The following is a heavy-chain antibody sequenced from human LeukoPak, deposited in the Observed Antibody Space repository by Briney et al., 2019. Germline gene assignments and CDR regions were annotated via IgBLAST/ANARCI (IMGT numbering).Heavy chain of an antibody. CDR1: GFTFSDYY. CDR3: ARGQGHNSGSYFYYGMDV. V-gene: IGHV3-11*01. CDR2: ISHSGSDT. D-gene: IGHD3-10*01. Sequence: PGGSLRLSCAASGFTFSDYYMSWIRQAPGKGLEWVPYISHSGSDTCYADSVKGRFTISRDNAKNSLYLQMNSLRAEDTAVYHCARGQGHNSGSYFYYGMDVWGQGTTVTVSS. J-gene: IGHJ6*02.